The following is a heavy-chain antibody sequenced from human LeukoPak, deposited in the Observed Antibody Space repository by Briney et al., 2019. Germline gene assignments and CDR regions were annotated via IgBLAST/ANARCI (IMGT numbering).Heavy chain of an antibody. V-gene: IGHV3-23*01. D-gene: IGHD2-2*01. J-gene: IGHJ4*02. Sequence: GGSLRLSCAASGFTFSSYAMSWVRQAPGKGLEWVSAISGSGGSTYYADSVKGRFTISRDNSKNTLYLQMNSLRAEDTAVYYCAKFHCSSTSCYLKSNYYFDYWGQGTLVTVSS. CDR3: AKFHCSSTSCYLKSNYYFDY. CDR1: GFTFSSYA. CDR2: ISGSGGST.